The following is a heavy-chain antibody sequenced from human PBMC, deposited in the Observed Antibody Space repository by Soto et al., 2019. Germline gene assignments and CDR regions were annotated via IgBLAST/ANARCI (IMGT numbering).Heavy chain of an antibody. CDR1: GYTFTSYA. J-gene: IGHJ4*02. D-gene: IGHD3-22*01. CDR3: ARVEDSSGYYSWDY. V-gene: IGHV1-18*01. Sequence: ASVKVSCKASGYTFTSYAMHWVRQAPGQGLEWMGWISAYNGNTNYAQKLQGRVTMTTDTSTSTAYMELRSLRSDDTAVYYCARVEDSSGYYSWDYWGQGTLVTVSS. CDR2: ISAYNGNT.